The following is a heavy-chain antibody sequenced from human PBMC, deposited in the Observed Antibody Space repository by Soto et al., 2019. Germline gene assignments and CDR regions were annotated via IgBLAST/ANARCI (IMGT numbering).Heavy chain of an antibody. CDR1: GFTFSSYS. V-gene: IGHV3-21*01. CDR2: ISSSSSYI. Sequence: GGSLRLSCAASGFTFSSYSMNWVRQAPGKGLEWVSSISSSSSYIYYADSVKGRFTISRDNAKNSLYLQMNSLRAEDTAVYYCARDKGSSGWYPGYFDYWGQGTLVTVSS. D-gene: IGHD6-19*01. CDR3: ARDKGSSGWYPGYFDY. J-gene: IGHJ4*02.